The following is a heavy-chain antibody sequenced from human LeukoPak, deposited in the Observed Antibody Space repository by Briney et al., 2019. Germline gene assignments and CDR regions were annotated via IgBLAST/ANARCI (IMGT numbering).Heavy chain of an antibody. CDR2: IYYSGST. Sequence: SETLSLTCTVSGGSISSGDYYWSWIRQPPGEGLEWIGYIYYSGSTYYNPSLKSRVTISVDTSKNQFSPKLSSVTAADTAVYYCARDRDYYDSSGISHWGQGTLVTVSS. J-gene: IGHJ4*02. CDR1: GGSISSGDYY. CDR3: ARDRDYYDSSGISH. D-gene: IGHD3-22*01. V-gene: IGHV4-30-4*01.